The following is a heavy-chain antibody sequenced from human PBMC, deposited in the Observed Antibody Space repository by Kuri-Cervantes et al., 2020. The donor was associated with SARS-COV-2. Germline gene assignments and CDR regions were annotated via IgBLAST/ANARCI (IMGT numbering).Heavy chain of an antibody. D-gene: IGHD2-2*01. CDR1: GFTFSDHA. CDR3: ARETLVVAAGRSIRGGFDS. Sequence: GESLKISCAASGFTFSDHALHWVRQAPGKGLEWLAVISYDGSNADSVKGRFTISRDNSKNTLFLQINSLRAEDTAVYYCARETLVVAAGRSIRGGFDSWGQGTRVTVSS. V-gene: IGHV3-30*04. J-gene: IGHJ5*01. CDR2: ISYDGSN.